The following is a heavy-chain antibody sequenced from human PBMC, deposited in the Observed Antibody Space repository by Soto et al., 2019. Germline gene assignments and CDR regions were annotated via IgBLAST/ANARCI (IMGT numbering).Heavy chain of an antibody. CDR1: GFTFSSYA. J-gene: IGHJ4*02. D-gene: IGHD2-15*01. CDR3: ARDGGVITVRCSGGSCYGYYFDY. Sequence: GGSLRLSCAASGFTFSSYAMHWVRQAPGKGLEWVAVISYDGSNKYYADSVKGRFTISRDNSKNTLYLQMNSLRAEDTAVYYCARDGGVITVRCSGGSCYGYYFDYWGQGTLVTVSS. CDR2: ISYDGSNK. V-gene: IGHV3-30-3*01.